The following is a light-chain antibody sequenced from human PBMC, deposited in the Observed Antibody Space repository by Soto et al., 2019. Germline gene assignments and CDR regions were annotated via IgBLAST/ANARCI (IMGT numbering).Light chain of an antibody. V-gene: IGLV2-8*01. CDR1: ASDIGGYNF. Sequence: QSALTQPPSASGSPGRSVAISCTGTASDIGGYNFVSWYQQHPGKAPKLMIYEVNKRPSGVPDRFSGSKSGNTASLTVSGLQAEDEADYYCSAHGGTNPYVFGTGTKLTVL. CDR2: EVN. CDR3: SAHGGTNPYV. J-gene: IGLJ1*01.